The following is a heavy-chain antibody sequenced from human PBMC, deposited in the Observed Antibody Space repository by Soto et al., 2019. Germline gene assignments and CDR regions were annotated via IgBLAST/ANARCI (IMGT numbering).Heavy chain of an antibody. CDR3: VREDGKEGTNSAFDY. CDR1: GFTFSTYT. CDR2: INGRGNYI. V-gene: IGHV3-21*01. J-gene: IGHJ4*02. D-gene: IGHD1-7*01. Sequence: EVQVVESGGDLVKPGGSLRLSCASSGFTFSTYTMNWVRQAPGKGLEWVSSINGRGNYIYYAESVKGRFTISRDNAKNSLYLQMDRLRAEDTALYYCVREDGKEGTNSAFDYWGLGALVTVSS.